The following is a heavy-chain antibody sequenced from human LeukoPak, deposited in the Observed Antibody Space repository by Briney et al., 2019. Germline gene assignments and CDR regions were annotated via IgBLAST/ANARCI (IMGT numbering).Heavy chain of an antibody. J-gene: IGHJ4*02. CDR3: ARDAENSGSYYFDY. Sequence: ASVKVSCKASGYTFTGYYMYWVRQAPGQGLEWMGRINPNSGGINYAQKFQGRRTITRDTYISTVYMELRRLRSDDTAVYYCARDAENSGSYYFDYWGQGTLVTVSS. CDR1: GYTFTGYY. V-gene: IGHV1-2*06. D-gene: IGHD1-26*01. CDR2: INPNSGGI.